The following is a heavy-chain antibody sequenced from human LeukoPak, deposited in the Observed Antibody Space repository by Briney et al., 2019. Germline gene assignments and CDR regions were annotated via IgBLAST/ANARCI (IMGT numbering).Heavy chain of an antibody. CDR2: ISWNSGNL. J-gene: IGHJ2*01. CDR3: AKDGEEGVQLQPNGGYFDL. CDR1: GFTFDDYA. D-gene: IGHD2-2*01. V-gene: IGHV3-9*01. Sequence: PGGSLRLSCAASGFTFDDYAMHWVRQAPGKGLEWVSGISWNSGNLGYADSVKGGFTISRDNAKNSLYLHMNSLRAEDTALYYCAKDGEEGVQLQPNGGYFDLWGRGTLVTVSP.